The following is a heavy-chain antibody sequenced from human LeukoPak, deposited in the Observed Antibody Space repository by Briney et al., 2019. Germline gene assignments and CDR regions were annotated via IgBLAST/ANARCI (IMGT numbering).Heavy chain of an antibody. D-gene: IGHD5-12*01. J-gene: IGHJ5*02. CDR1: GASISSGRYY. CDR3: ARDRAPSSGGYDNDNWFDP. Sequence: ASETLSLTCTVSGASISSGRYYWSWIREHPGKGLEWIGYIFYSGSTYYNPSLKRRAFISLETSKNQFSLSLSSVTAADTAVYYCARDRAPSSGGYDNDNWFDPWGQGTQVTVSS. V-gene: IGHV4-31*03. CDR2: IFYSGST.